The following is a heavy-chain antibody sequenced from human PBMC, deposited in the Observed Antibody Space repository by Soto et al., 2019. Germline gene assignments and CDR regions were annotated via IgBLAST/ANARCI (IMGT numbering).Heavy chain of an antibody. V-gene: IGHV5-51*01. D-gene: IGHD2-2*01. J-gene: IGHJ4*02. CDR3: LILVTLARDIVVVPAHFDY. CDR2: IYPGDSDT. CDR1: GYSFTSYW. Sequence: GESLKISCKGSGYSFTSYWIGWVRQMPGKGLEWMGIIYPGDSDTRYSPSFQGHVTISADNSISTAYLQWSSLKVSDTAMYYCLILVTLARDIVVVPAHFDYWGQGTLVTVSS.